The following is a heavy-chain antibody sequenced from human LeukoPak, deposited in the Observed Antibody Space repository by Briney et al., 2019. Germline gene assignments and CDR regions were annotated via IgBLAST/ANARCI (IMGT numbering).Heavy chain of an antibody. V-gene: IGHV1-2*02. Sequence: ASVKVSCKAYGYTFTGYHIHWVRQAPGQGLEWMGGNPKSGDTNYAQQFQGRVTMTTDTSTSTAYMELRSLRSDDTAVYYCASGYYGSGSYFSFDYWGQGTLVTVSS. CDR3: ASGYYGSGSYFSFDY. J-gene: IGHJ4*02. CDR1: GYTFTGYH. D-gene: IGHD3-10*01. CDR2: NPKSGDT.